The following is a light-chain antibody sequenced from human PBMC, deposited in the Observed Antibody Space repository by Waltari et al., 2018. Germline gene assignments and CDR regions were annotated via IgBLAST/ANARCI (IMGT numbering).Light chain of an antibody. Sequence: EIVLTQSPATLSLSPGERATLSCRASQSVSNYLAWYQQKPGQAPRPLIYDASNRATGIPARFSGSGSGTDFTLTISSLEPEDFAVYYCQQRSNWPPLFTFGPGTKVDIK. CDR2: DAS. J-gene: IGKJ3*01. CDR1: QSVSNY. CDR3: QQRSNWPPLFT. V-gene: IGKV3-11*01.